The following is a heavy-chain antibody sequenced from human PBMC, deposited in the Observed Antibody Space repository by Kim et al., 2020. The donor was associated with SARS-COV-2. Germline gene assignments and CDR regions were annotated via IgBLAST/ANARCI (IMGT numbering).Heavy chain of an antibody. CDR2: ISYDGSNK. D-gene: IGHD4-17*01. Sequence: GGSLRLSCAASGFTFSSYGMHWVRQAPGKGLEWVAVISYDGSNKYYADSVKGRFTISRDNSKNTLYLQMNSLRAEDAAVYYCAKRGGPYGDYHWFDPWGQGTLVTVSS. V-gene: IGHV3-30*18. CDR1: GFTFSSYG. CDR3: AKRGGPYGDYHWFDP. J-gene: IGHJ5*02.